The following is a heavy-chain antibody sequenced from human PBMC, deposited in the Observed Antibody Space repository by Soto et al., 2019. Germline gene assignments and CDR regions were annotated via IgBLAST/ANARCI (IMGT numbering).Heavy chain of an antibody. J-gene: IGHJ6*02. CDR1: GYTFTSYY. V-gene: IGHV1-46*01. CDR3: ARDRVMGVQYYYGMDV. Sequence: GASVKVSCKASGYTFTSYYMHWVRQAPGQGLEWMGIINPSGGSTSYAQKFQGRITMTRDTSTSTVYMELSSLRSEDTAVYYCARDRVMGVQYYYGMDVWGQGTTVTVSS. CDR2: INPSGGST. D-gene: IGHD1-26*01.